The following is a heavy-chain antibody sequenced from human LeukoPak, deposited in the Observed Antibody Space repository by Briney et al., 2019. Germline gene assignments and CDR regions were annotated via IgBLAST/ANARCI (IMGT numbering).Heavy chain of an antibody. CDR1: GGSINSYY. Sequence: SETLSLTCIVSGGSINSYYWSWIRQPAGKGLEWIGRIYSSGSTNYNPSLKSRVSMSVDTSKNQFSLKLTSVTAADTALYYCARGGKATVVTMWGQGILVTVSS. V-gene: IGHV4-4*07. CDR2: IYSSGST. CDR3: ARGGKATVVTM. D-gene: IGHD4-23*01. J-gene: IGHJ4*02.